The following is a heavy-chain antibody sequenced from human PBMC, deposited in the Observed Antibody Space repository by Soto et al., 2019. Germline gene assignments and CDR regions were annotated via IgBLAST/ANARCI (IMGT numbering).Heavy chain of an antibody. CDR2: IYYSGST. Sequence: PSETLSLTCAVYGGSFSGYYWSWIRQPPGKGLEWIGYIYYSGSTYYNPSLKSPVTISVDTSKNQFSLKLSSVTAADTAVYYCARGVDIAAAGVYYYYGVDVWGQGTTLTVSS. V-gene: IGHV4-34*09. CDR3: ARGVDIAAAGVYYYYGVDV. CDR1: GGSFSGYY. J-gene: IGHJ6*02. D-gene: IGHD6-13*01.